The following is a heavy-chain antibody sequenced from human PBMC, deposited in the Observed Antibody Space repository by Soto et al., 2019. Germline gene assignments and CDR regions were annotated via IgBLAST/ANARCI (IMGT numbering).Heavy chain of an antibody. D-gene: IGHD6-6*01. CDR3: ARDSVYSSSGYGMDV. V-gene: IGHV3-30-3*01. CDR1: GFTFSSYA. CDR2: ISYDGSNK. Sequence: QVQLVESGGGVVQPGRSLRLSCAASGFTFSSYAMHWVRQAPGKGLEWVAVISYDGSNKYYADSVKGRFTISRDNSKNTLYLQMNSLRAEDTAVYYCARDSVYSSSGYGMDVWGQGTTVTVSS. J-gene: IGHJ6*02.